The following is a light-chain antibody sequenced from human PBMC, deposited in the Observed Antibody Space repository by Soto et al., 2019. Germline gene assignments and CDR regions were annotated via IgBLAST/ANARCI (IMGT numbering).Light chain of an antibody. J-gene: IGKJ4*01. CDR1: QDVDNNF. Sequence: EIVLTQSPGTLSLSPGEGATLSCRASQDVDNNFLAWYQQRPGQAPRLLIYASSRRATGIPDRFSGSGSGTAFTLTISRVGPEDIAVYFCHQYYSSITFGGGTKVQVK. V-gene: IGKV3-20*01. CDR3: HQYYSSIT. CDR2: ASS.